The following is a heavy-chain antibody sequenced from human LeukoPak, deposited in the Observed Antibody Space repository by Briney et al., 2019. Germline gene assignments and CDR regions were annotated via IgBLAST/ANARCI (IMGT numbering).Heavy chain of an antibody. CDR2: IKQDGSEK. Sequence: PGGSLRLSCAASGFTFSSYGMHWVRQSPGKGLEWVANIKQDGSEKYYVDSVKGRFTISRDNAKNSLYLQMNSLRAEDTAVYYCARVLRDFDLYYYYMDVWGKGTTVTVSS. J-gene: IGHJ6*03. CDR1: GFTFSSYG. D-gene: IGHD3-9*01. V-gene: IGHV3-7*01. CDR3: ARVLRDFDLYYYYMDV.